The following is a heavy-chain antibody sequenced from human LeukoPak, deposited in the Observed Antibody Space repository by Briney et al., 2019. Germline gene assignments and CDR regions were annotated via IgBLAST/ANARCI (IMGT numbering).Heavy chain of an antibody. CDR1: GYTFTGYY. J-gene: IGHJ5*02. CDR2: INPNSGGT. V-gene: IGHV1-2*07. CDR3: ARYSSSAYWFDP. Sequence: ASVKVSCKASGYTFTGYYMHLVRQAPGQGLELMGLINPNSGGTNYAHKFQGRVTMTRDTAISKAYMEPNRLRSDATAVYYCARYSSSAYWFDPWGQGTLVTVSS. D-gene: IGHD6-6*01.